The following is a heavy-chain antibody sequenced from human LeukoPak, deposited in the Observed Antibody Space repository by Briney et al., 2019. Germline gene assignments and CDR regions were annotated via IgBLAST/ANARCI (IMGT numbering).Heavy chain of an antibody. V-gene: IGHV3-48*03. Sequence: GGSLRLSCAASGFTFSSYEMNWVRQAPGKGLEWVSYISSYGSTIYYADSVKGRFTISRDNAKNSLYLQMNSLRAEDTAVYYCARRGYGSGSYYNWNWFDPWGQGTLVTVSS. D-gene: IGHD3-10*01. J-gene: IGHJ5*02. CDR1: GFTFSSYE. CDR3: ARRGYGSGSYYNWNWFDP. CDR2: ISSYGSTI.